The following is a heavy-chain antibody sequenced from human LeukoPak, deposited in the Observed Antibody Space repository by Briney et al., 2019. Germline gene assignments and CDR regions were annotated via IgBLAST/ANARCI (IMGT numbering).Heavy chain of an antibody. D-gene: IGHD3-3*01. V-gene: IGHV3-30*02. CDR3: AKGLLRFLEWSPAGTDPYFDY. J-gene: IGHJ4*02. CDR2: IQYDGSNK. Sequence: GGSLRLSCAASGFTFSSYGMHWVRQAPGKGLEWVAFIQYDGSNKYYADSVKGRFTISRDNSKNTLYLQMNSLRAEDTAVYYCAKGLLRFLEWSPAGTDPYFDYWGQGTLVTVSS. CDR1: GFTFSSYG.